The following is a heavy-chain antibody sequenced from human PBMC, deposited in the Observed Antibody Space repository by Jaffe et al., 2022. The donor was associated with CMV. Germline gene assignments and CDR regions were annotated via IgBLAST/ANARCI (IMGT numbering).Heavy chain of an antibody. J-gene: IGHJ3*01. CDR2: IFPGDSDT. D-gene: IGHD6-6*01. CDR1: GFSFSTYW. V-gene: IGHV5-51*01. CDR3: VRPSRPSLRVAFDV. Sequence: EAQLLQSRAEVKKAGESLRIFCEASGFSFSTYWISWVRQMPGKGLEWMGSIFPGDSDTRYSPSFEGHVIISADKSVNTAYLQWSSLEPSDTAIYYCVRPSRPSLRVAFDVWGQGTVVTVSS.